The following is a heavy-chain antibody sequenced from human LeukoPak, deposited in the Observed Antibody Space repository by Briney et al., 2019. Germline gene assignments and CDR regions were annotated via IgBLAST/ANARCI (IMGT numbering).Heavy chain of an antibody. CDR1: GGSISSYY. CDR2: IYSSGST. CDR3: ARQKYQQNWFDP. D-gene: IGHD2-2*01. J-gene: IGHJ5*02. V-gene: IGHV4-4*07. Sequence: SETLSLTCTVSGGSISSYYWSWIRQPAGKGLEWIGRIYSSGSTNYSPSLKSRVTISVDTSKNQFSLKLSSVTAADTAVYYCARQKYQQNWFDPWGQGTLVTASS.